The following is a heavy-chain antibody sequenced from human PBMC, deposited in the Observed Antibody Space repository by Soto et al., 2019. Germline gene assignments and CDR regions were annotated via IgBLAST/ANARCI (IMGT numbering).Heavy chain of an antibody. V-gene: IGHV4-59*08. CDR1: NGSISPNY. J-gene: IGHJ4*02. D-gene: IGHD3-16*01. CDR2: IYFAGTT. Sequence: QVQLQESGPGLVKPSETLSLTCTVSNGSISPNYWSWIRQPPGKGLEWIGYIYFAGTTTYNPSLKSRVTISLDASKNRFSLRLTSVTAADTAVYYCARLGAYFQAPDSWGQGTLVTVSS. CDR3: ARLGAYFQAPDS.